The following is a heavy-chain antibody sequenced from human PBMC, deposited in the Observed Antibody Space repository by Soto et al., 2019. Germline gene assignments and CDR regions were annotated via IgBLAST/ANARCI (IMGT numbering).Heavy chain of an antibody. J-gene: IGHJ4*02. CDR2: ISGSGGST. CDR3: ARVDGAYSNFHY. D-gene: IGHD4-4*01. CDR1: GFTFSTYA. V-gene: IGHV3-23*01. Sequence: GGSLRLSCAASGFTFSTYAMSWVRQAPGKGLEWVSAISGSGGSTYYADSVKGRFTISRDNSKNTLYLQMNSLRAEDTAVYYCARVDGAYSNFHYWGQGTLVTVSS.